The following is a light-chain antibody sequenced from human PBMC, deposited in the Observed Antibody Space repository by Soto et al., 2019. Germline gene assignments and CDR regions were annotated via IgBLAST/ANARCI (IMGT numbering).Light chain of an antibody. CDR2: GAS. V-gene: IGKV3-15*01. CDR1: QSVYSN. Sequence: EIVMTQSPATLSVSPGERATLSCRASQSVYSNLAWYQQKPGQAPRFLIYGASTRATGIPARFSGSGSGTEFTLTISSLQSEDFAVYYCQQHDNWPLTFGGGTKVDIK. CDR3: QQHDNWPLT. J-gene: IGKJ4*01.